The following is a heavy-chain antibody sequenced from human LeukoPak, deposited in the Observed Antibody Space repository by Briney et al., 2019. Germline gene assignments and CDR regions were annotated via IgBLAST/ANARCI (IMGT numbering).Heavy chain of an antibody. CDR1: GGSFSGYY. Sequence: SETLSLTCAVYGGSFSGYYWSWIRQPPGKGLEWIGEINHSGSTNYNPSLKSRVTISVDTSKNQFSLKLSSVTAADTAVYYCARRPYYGESASDIWGQGTMVTVSS. V-gene: IGHV4-34*01. CDR2: INHSGST. J-gene: IGHJ3*02. D-gene: IGHD1-26*01. CDR3: ARRPYYGESASDI.